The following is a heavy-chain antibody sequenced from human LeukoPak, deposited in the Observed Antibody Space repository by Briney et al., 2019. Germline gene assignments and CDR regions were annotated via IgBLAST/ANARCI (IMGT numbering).Heavy chain of an antibody. CDR2: FYYSGST. CDR3: ARDHVGYYYYGMDV. D-gene: IGHD1-26*01. CDR1: GGSISSGDYY. V-gene: IGHV4-30-4*01. Sequence: SETLSLTCTVSGGSISSGDYYWSWIRQPPGKSLEWIGYFYYSGSTYYNPSLKSRVTISVDTSKNQFSLKLSSVTAADTAVYYCARDHVGYYYYGMDVWGQGTTVTVSS. J-gene: IGHJ6*02.